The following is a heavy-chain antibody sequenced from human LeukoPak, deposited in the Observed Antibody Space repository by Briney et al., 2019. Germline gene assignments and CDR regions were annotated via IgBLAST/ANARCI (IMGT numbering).Heavy chain of an antibody. CDR1: GFTFSSYA. CDR2: ISGSGGST. V-gene: IGHV3-23*01. Sequence: RAGGSLRLSCAASGFTFSSYAMSWVRQAPGKGLEWVSAISGSGGSTYYADSVKGRFTISRDNSKNTLYLQMNSLRAEDTAVYYCADYRPYPVTIDYWGQGTLVTVSS. CDR3: ADYRPYPVTIDY. D-gene: IGHD3-16*01. J-gene: IGHJ4*02.